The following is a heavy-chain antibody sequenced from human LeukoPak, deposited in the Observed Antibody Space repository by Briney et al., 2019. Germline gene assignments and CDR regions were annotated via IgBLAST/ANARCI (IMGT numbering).Heavy chain of an antibody. CDR3: AREAYTGFDLEAFDS. V-gene: IGHV3-21*06. CDR1: GFTFSSYS. CDR2: ITSSSGTI. J-gene: IGHJ4*02. D-gene: IGHD5-12*01. Sequence: GGSLRLSCAVSGFTFSSYSLNWVRQAPGKGLEWVSSITSSSGTIYYADSAKGRFTISRDNAKSSLYLQMNSLRVEDTAVHYCAREAYTGFDLEAFDSWGQGTRVTVSS.